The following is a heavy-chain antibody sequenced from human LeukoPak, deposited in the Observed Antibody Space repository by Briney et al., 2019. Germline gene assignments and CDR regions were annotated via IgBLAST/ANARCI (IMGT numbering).Heavy chain of an antibody. CDR3: ARGNTYGDYVGWYWFDP. V-gene: IGHV4-59*01. D-gene: IGHD4-17*01. J-gene: IGHJ5*02. CDR1: GASISPYN. Sequence: PSETLSLTCTVSGASISPYNWNWIRQPPGKGLAWIGYIYYSGSTNYNPSLKSRVTISVDTSKNQFSLQLSSVTAADTAVYHCARGNTYGDYVGWYWFDPWGQGTLVTVSS. CDR2: IYYSGST.